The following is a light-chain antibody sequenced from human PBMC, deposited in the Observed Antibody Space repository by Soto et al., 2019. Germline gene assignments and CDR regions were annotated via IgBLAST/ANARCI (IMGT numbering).Light chain of an antibody. CDR1: QSISSR. Sequence: DIQMTQSPSTLSASVGDRATITCRASQSISSRLAWYQQKPGKAPKLLIYKASSLESGVPSRFSGSGSGTEVTLTISSRQPDDFATYYSQQYNSYPWTFGQGTKVEIK. CDR2: KAS. CDR3: QQYNSYPWT. V-gene: IGKV1-5*03. J-gene: IGKJ1*01.